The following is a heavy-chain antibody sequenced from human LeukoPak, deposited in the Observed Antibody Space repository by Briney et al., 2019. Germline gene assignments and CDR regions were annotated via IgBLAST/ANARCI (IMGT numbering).Heavy chain of an antibody. J-gene: IGHJ4*02. D-gene: IGHD6-13*01. CDR3: ARLAAGSLY. CDR1: GGTFSSYA. CDR2: IIPILGIA. Sequence: SVKVSCKACGGTFSSYAISWVRQAPGQGLEWMGRIIPILGIANYAQKFQGRVTITADKSTSTAYMELSSLRSEDTAVYYCARLAAGSLYWGQGTLVTVSS. V-gene: IGHV1-69*04.